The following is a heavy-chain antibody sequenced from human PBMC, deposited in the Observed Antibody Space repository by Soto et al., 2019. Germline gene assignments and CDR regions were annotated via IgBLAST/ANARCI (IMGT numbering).Heavy chain of an antibody. D-gene: IGHD6-19*01. V-gene: IGHV3-23*01. J-gene: IGHJ5*02. CDR2: ISGSVGTT. Sequence: GGSLRLCFAASGLPLSSYFLSWVRQGPGKGLEWVSAISGSVGTTYYADSVTGRFTISRDNSKNTLYLQMNSLRAEDTAGYYWAKPFAEQCLVPWFDPWGQGTLVTVSS. CDR3: AKPFAEQCLVPWFDP. CDR1: GLPLSSYF.